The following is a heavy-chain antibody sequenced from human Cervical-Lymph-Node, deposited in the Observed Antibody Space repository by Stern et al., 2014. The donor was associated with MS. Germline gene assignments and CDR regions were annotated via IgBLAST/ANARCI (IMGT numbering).Heavy chain of an antibody. CDR2: INPNTGGA. CDR3: ARDQRGITIFGVVTDYYYLGMDV. V-gene: IGHV1-2*02. Sequence: VQLVQSGAEVKKPGASVKVSCKTSGYIFTGYYIHWVRQAPGQGLEWMAWINPNTGGAKYAQKFQGRVTMSRDKSTSTAYVELSSLTSDDTAVYYCARDQRGITIFGVVTDYYYLGMDVWGQGTTVTVSS. CDR1: GYIFTGYY. J-gene: IGHJ6*02. D-gene: IGHD3-3*01.